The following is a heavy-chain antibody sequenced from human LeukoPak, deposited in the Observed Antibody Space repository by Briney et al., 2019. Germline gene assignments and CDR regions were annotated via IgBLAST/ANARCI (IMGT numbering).Heavy chain of an antibody. V-gene: IGHV4-31*03. CDR3: ASKSTDHGELRFDY. CDR1: GGSISSGGYY. Sequence: PSETLSLTCTVSGGSISSGGYYWSWIRQHPGKGLEWIGYIYYSGSTYYNPSLKSRVTISVDTSKNQFPLKVSSVTAADTGVYYCASKSTDHGELRFDYWGQGTLVTVSS. D-gene: IGHD4-17*01. CDR2: IYYSGST. J-gene: IGHJ4*02.